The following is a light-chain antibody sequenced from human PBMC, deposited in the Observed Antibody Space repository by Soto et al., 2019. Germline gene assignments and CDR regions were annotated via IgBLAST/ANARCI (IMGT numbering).Light chain of an antibody. CDR2: GAS. Sequence: MMMTQSPATLSVSPGGRATLSCWASQSVSSSYLAWYQQNAGQHPRLLIYGASRRATGIPDRFSGSGSRTDFTLNISRLEPEDSAVYYCQQYGSSPPITFGHGTRLEI. J-gene: IGKJ5*01. V-gene: IGKV3-20*01. CDR1: QSVSSSY. CDR3: QQYGSSPPIT.